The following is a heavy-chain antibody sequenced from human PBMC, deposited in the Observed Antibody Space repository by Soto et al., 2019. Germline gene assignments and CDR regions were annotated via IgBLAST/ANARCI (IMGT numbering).Heavy chain of an antibody. CDR3: ARVGRTTDHYYFDY. CDR2: IYDSGST. J-gene: IGHJ4*02. V-gene: IGHV4-59*01. Sequence: QSLTCTVSGGSISSYYWSWIRQPPGKGLEWIGYIYDSGSTKYNPSLKSRVTISVDTSKNQFSLKLSSVTAADTAVYYCARVGRTTDHYYFDYWGQGTLVTVSS. CDR1: GGSISSYY. D-gene: IGHD4-17*01.